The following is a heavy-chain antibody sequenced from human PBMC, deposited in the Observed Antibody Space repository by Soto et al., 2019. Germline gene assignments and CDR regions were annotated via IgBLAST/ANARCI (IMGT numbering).Heavy chain of an antibody. CDR2: IYSGGSA. Sequence: EVQLVETGGGLIQPGGSLRLSCAASGFTVSSNYMSWVRQAPGKGLEWVSVIYSGGSAYYADSVKGRFTISRDNSKNTLYLQMNSLRAEDTAVYYCARGHYDFWSGQGDNWGQGTLVTVSS. CDR1: GFTVSSNY. D-gene: IGHD3-3*01. CDR3: ARGHYDFWSGQGDN. J-gene: IGHJ4*02. V-gene: IGHV3-53*02.